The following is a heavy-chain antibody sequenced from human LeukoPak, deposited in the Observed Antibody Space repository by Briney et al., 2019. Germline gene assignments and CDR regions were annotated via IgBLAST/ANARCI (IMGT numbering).Heavy chain of an antibody. V-gene: IGHV4-30-2*01. CDR1: GGSISSGGYY. CDR3: ASQMPSYSGSYQFDY. J-gene: IGHJ4*02. D-gene: IGHD1-26*01. CDR2: IYHSGST. Sequence: SETLSLTCTVSGGSISSGGYYWSWIRQPPGKGLEGIGYIYHSGSTYYNPSLESRVTISVDRSKNQFSLKLSSVTAADTAVYYCASQMPSYSGSYQFDYWGQGTLVTVSS.